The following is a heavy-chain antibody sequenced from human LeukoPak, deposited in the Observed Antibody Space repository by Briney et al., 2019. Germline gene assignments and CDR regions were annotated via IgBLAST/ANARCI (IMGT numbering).Heavy chain of an antibody. CDR1: GGSISSYY. CDR2: IYYSGST. D-gene: IGHD2-2*01. Sequence: PSETLSLTCTVPGGSISSYYWSLIRQPPGKGLEWIGYIYYSGSTNYNPSLKSRVTISVDTSKNQFSLKLSSVTAADTAVYYCARHELRKDIVVVPAAMEIDYWGQGTLVTVSS. J-gene: IGHJ4*02. V-gene: IGHV4-59*08. CDR3: ARHELRKDIVVVPAAMEIDY.